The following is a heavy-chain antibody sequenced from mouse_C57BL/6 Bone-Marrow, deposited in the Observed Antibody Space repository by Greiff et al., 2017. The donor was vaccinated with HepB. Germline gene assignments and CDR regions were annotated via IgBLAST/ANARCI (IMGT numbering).Heavy chain of an antibody. Sequence: VQLQQSGTVLARPGASVKMSCKTSGYTFTSYWMHWVKQRPGQGLEWIGAIYPGNSDTSYNQKFKGKAKLTAVTSASTAYMELSSLTNEDSAVYYCTRQGSYDGYYPYYFDYWGQGTTLTVSS. J-gene: IGHJ2*01. V-gene: IGHV1-5*01. CDR2: IYPGNSDT. D-gene: IGHD2-3*01. CDR1: GYTFTSYW. CDR3: TRQGSYDGYYPYYFDY.